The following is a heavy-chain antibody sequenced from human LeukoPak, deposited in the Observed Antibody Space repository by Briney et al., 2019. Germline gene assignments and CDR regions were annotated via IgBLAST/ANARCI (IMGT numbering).Heavy chain of an antibody. CDR1: GGSVGSGNYY. Sequence: SETLSLTCSVSGGSVGSGNYYWSWIRQPPEKGLEWIGYISYSGSTNYNPSLKSRVTISVDTSKNQFSLKLSSVTAADTAVYYCARGSNVVVPAAMFQFDYWGQGTLVTVSS. D-gene: IGHD2-2*01. CDR3: ARGSNVVVPAAMFQFDY. V-gene: IGHV4-61*01. CDR2: ISYSGST. J-gene: IGHJ4*02.